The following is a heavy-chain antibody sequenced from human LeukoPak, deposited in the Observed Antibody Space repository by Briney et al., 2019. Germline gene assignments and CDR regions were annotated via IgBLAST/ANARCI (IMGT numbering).Heavy chain of an antibody. D-gene: IGHD3-10*01. Sequence: GGSLRLSCAASGFTFDDYGMNWVRQAPGKGLEWVSGINWNGDSTGYADSVKGRLTISRDNAKNYLYLQMNSLRAEDTALYYCARVGVDGSGSYYNGGLDYWGQGTLVTVSS. J-gene: IGHJ4*02. V-gene: IGHV3-20*04. CDR2: INWNGDST. CDR3: ARVGVDGSGSYYNGGLDY. CDR1: GFTFDDYG.